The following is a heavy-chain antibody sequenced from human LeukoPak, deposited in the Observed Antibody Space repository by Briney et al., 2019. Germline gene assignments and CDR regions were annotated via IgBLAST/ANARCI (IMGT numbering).Heavy chain of an antibody. Sequence: PGGSLTLPCEASGFIFDDYVMYWLRQSPGKGLEWVSGITWDGYKIDYVDSVKGRFTISRDNARNSLFLQMNRVRVEDTAFYYCVKGYSSSWSGYFDSWGQGTLVTVAS. V-gene: IGHV3-9*01. CDR3: VKGYSSSWSGYFDS. CDR1: GFIFDDYV. J-gene: IGHJ4*02. D-gene: IGHD5-18*01. CDR2: ITWDGYKI.